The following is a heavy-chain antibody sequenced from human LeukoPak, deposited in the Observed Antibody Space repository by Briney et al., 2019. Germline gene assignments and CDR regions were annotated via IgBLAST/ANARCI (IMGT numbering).Heavy chain of an antibody. CDR1: GYTFTSYG. Sequence: ASVKVSCKASGYTFTSYGITWVRQAPGQGLEWMGWISAYNGNTNYAQKFQGRVTMTRNTSISTAYMELSSLRSEDTAVYYCARGPVDYYDSRGYAFDIWGQGTMVTVSS. V-gene: IGHV1-18*01. D-gene: IGHD3-22*01. J-gene: IGHJ3*02. CDR3: ARGPVDYYDSRGYAFDI. CDR2: ISAYNGNT.